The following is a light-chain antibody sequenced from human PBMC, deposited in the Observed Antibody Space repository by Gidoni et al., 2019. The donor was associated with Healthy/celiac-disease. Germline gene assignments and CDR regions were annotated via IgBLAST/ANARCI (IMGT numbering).Light chain of an antibody. CDR3: QQYDSSPWT. CDR2: GAS. V-gene: IGKV3-20*01. J-gene: IGKJ1*01. CDR1: QSVSSSY. Sequence: EFVLTQSPGTLSLSPGERATLSCRASQSVSSSYLAWYQQKPGQGPRLLIYGASSRATGIPDRFSGSGSGTDFTLTISRLEPEDFAVYYCQQYDSSPWTFGQGTKVEIK.